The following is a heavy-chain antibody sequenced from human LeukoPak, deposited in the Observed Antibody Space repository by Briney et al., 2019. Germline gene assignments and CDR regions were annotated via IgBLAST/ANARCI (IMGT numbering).Heavy chain of an antibody. CDR1: GGSISSYY. CDR2: IYYSGST. CDR3: ARVTGYTIEDYFDY. J-gene: IGHJ4*02. Sequence: KPSETLSLTCTVSGGSISSYYWSWIRQPPGKGLEWIGYIYYSGSTNYNPSLKSRVTISVKTSKNQFSLKLRSVTAADTAVYYCARVTGYTIEDYFDYWGQGTLVTVSS. V-gene: IGHV4-59*01. D-gene: IGHD3-9*01.